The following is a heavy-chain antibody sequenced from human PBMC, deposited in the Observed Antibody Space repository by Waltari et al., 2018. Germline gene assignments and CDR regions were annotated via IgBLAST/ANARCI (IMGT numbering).Heavy chain of an antibody. J-gene: IGHJ4*02. Sequence: EVQLVESGGGLVQPGGSLRLSCATSGFRFSDSWMSWVRQAPGKGLGWLANIRYDGGVKDIVDSVKGRFTVSRDNAENSLFLNMNSLRVEDTAVYYCARENYNGAAGDYWGQGTLVTVSS. D-gene: IGHD6-13*01. V-gene: IGHV3-7*01. CDR1: GFRFSDSW. CDR3: ARENYNGAAGDY. CDR2: IRYDGGVK.